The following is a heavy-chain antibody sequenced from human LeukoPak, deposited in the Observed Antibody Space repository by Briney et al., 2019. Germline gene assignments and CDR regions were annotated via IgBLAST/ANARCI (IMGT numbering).Heavy chain of an antibody. CDR1: GFTFSSYP. CDR2: ISRSVGST. CDR3: ARRSDTSFLDC. J-gene: IGHJ4*02. Sequence: GGSLRLSCSASGFTFSSYPMHWVRQAPGKGLESVSAISRSVGSTNYADSVKGRFTISRDNSKNTLYLQMSSLRDEDTAVFYCARRSDTSFLDCWGQGTLVTVSS. V-gene: IGHV3-64D*09. D-gene: IGHD2-2*01.